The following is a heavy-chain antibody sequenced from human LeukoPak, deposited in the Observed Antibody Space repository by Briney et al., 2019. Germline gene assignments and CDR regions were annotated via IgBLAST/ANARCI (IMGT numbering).Heavy chain of an antibody. CDR3: ARVNNYFDY. D-gene: IGHD2/OR15-2a*01. CDR2: ISYDGSNK. Sequence: PGGSLRLSCAASGFTFSSYEMNWVRQAPGKGLEWVPVISYDGSNKYYADSVKGRFTISRDNSKNTLYLQMNSLRAEDTAVYYCARVNNYFDYWGQGTLVTVSS. CDR1: GFTFSSYE. V-gene: IGHV3-30*04. J-gene: IGHJ4*02.